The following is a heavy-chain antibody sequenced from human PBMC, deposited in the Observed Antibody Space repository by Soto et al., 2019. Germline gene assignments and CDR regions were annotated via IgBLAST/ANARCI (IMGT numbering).Heavy chain of an antibody. CDR1: GFTFSSYG. CDR2: TSYDGSNK. CDR3: AKGAYSGSDLDY. V-gene: IGHV3-30*18. D-gene: IGHD1-26*01. J-gene: IGHJ4*02. Sequence: QVQLVESGGGVVQPGRSLRLSCAASGFTFSSYGMHWVRQAPGKGLEWVAVTSYDGSNKYYADSVKGRFTISRDNSKITLYLQMNSLRAEDTAVYYCAKGAYSGSDLDYWGQGTLVTVSS.